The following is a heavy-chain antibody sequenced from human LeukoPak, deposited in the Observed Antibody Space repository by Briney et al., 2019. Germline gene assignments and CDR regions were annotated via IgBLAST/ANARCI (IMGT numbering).Heavy chain of an antibody. CDR2: INHSGST. Sequence: PSETLSLTCAVYGGSFSGYYWSWIRQPPGRGLEWIGEINHSGSTNYNPSLKSRVTISVDTSKNQFSLKLSSVTAADTAVYYCVQYSSSWYQGDFDYWGQGTLVTVSS. V-gene: IGHV4-34*01. J-gene: IGHJ4*02. CDR3: VQYSSSWYQGDFDY. D-gene: IGHD6-13*01. CDR1: GGSFSGYY.